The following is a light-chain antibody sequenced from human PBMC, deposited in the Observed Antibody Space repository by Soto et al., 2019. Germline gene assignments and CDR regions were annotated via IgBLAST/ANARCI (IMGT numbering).Light chain of an antibody. Sequence: QSALTQPASVSGSPGQSITISCTGTSSDVGGYNYVSWYQQHPGKALKLMIYDVSNRPSGVSNRFSGSKSGNTASLTISGLQAEDEDDYYCSSYTSSSLVVFGGGTKLTVL. CDR2: DVS. V-gene: IGLV2-14*01. CDR3: SSYTSSSLVV. J-gene: IGLJ2*01. CDR1: SSDVGGYNY.